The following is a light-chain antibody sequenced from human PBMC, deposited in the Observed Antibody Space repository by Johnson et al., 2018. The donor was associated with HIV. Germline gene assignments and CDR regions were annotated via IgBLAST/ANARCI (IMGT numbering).Light chain of an antibody. CDR1: SSNIGNNY. Sequence: QSVLTQPPSVSAAPGQKVTISCSGSSSNIGNNYVSWYQQLPGTAPKLLIYENNKRPSGIPDRFSGSKSGTSAPLGIAGPQTGDEADYYCGTWDSSLSANVFGTGTKVTVL. CDR2: ENN. J-gene: IGLJ1*01. V-gene: IGLV1-51*02. CDR3: GTWDSSLSANV.